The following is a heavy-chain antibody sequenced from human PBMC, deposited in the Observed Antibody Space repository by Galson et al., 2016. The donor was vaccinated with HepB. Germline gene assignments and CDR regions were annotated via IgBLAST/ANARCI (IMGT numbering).Heavy chain of an antibody. V-gene: IGHV3-74*01. J-gene: IGHJ5*02. CDR2: INSDGTIS. Sequence: SLRLSCAASGFAFGSHWMHWVRQVPGKGLVWVSRINSDGTISNYAGSVKGRFTISRDNAKNTLYLQMNSLRVEDTAVYYCGRDHSVVLTTAYSWFDPWGQGTLVTVSS. D-gene: IGHD4-23*01. CDR3: GRDHSVVLTTAYSWFDP. CDR1: GFAFGSHW.